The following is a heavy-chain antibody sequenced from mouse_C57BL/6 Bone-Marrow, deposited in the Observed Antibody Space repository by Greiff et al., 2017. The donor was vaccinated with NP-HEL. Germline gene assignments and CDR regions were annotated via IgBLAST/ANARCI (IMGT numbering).Heavy chain of an antibody. V-gene: IGHV1-52*01. Sequence: VQLQQSGAVLVRPGSSVKLSCKASGYTFTSYWMHWVKQRPIQGLEWIGNIDPSDSETHYNQKFKDKATLTVDKSSSTAYMQLSSLTSEDSAVYYCARGGYGSSSWGEGTTLTVSS. CDR2: IDPSDSET. CDR1: GYTFTSYW. D-gene: IGHD1-1*01. CDR3: ARGGYGSSS. J-gene: IGHJ2*01.